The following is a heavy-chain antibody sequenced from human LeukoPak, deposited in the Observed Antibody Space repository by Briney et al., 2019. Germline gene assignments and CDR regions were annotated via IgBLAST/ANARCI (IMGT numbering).Heavy chain of an antibody. CDR3: ARDFKVRYSYGKYGMDV. J-gene: IGHJ6*02. V-gene: IGHV3-33*01. CDR1: GFTFSSSG. Sequence: GGSLRLSCAASGFTFSSSGMHWVPQAPGKGLGWVAVMWYDGSNKYYADSVKGRFTISRDNSKNTLYLLMNSLRAEDTAVYYCARDFKVRYSYGKYGMDVWGQGTTVTVSS. CDR2: MWYDGSNK. D-gene: IGHD5-18*01.